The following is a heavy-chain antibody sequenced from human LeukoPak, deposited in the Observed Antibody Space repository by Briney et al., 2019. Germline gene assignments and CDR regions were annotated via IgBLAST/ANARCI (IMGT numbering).Heavy chain of an antibody. Sequence: SETLSLTCTVSGGSISSSSYYWGWIRQPPGKGLEWIGSVYYSGSTYYNPSLKSRVTISVDTSKNQFSLKLSSVTAADTAVYYCASPTSRFLEWLIVYWGQGTLVTVSS. V-gene: IGHV4-39*01. J-gene: IGHJ4*02. CDR1: GGSISSSSYY. CDR3: ASPTSRFLEWLIVY. CDR2: VYYSGST. D-gene: IGHD3-3*01.